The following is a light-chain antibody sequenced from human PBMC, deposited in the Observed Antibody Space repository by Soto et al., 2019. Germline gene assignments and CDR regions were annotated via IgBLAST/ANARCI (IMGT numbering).Light chain of an antibody. CDR3: SSYTSASTPVV. CDR2: DVS. J-gene: IGLJ2*01. V-gene: IGLV2-14*01. Sequence: QSALTQPASVSGSPGQSITISCTGTDSDVGGYNYVSWYQQHPGKAPKVMIYDVSNRPSGVSNRFSGSKSGNTASLTISGLQAEDEADYYCSSYTSASTPVVFGGGTKLTVL. CDR1: DSDVGGYNY.